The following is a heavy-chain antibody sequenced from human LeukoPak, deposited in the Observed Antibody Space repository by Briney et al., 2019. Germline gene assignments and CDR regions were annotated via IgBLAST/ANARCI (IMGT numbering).Heavy chain of an antibody. CDR2: INAGNGNT. CDR3: ARGRYCSSTSCYNWFDH. J-gene: IGHJ5*02. V-gene: IGHV1-3*01. Sequence: ASVKVSCKASGYTFTSYAMHWVRQAPGQRLEWMGWINAGNGNTKYSQKFQGRVTITRDTSASTAYMELSSLRSEDTAVYYCARGRYCSSTSCYNWFDHWGQGTLVTVSS. D-gene: IGHD2-2*01. CDR1: GYTFTSYA.